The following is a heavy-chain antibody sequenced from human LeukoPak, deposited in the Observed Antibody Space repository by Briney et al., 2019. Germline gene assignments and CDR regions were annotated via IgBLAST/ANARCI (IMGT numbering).Heavy chain of an antibody. D-gene: IGHD3-9*01. CDR3: ARRTILTGSDY. J-gene: IGHJ4*02. V-gene: IGHV4-59*08. CDR2: LYNTGST. CDR1: GGSISSYY. Sequence: KPSETLSLTCTVSGGSISSYYWSWIRQPPGKGLEWIGYLYNTGSTNYNPSLKSRVTISVGTSKNQFSLKLSSVTAADTAVYYCARRTILTGSDYWGQGTLVTVSS.